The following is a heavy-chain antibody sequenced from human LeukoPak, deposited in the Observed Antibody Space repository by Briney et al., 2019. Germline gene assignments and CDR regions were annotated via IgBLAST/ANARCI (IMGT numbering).Heavy chain of an antibody. CDR2: IYYSGST. Sequence: PSQTLSLTCTVSGGSISSGDYYWSWIRQPPGKGLEWIRYIYYSGSTYYNPSLKSRVTISVDTSKNQFSLKLRSVTAAGTAVYFCARGGGLQVLRPQNRYFDLWGRGTPVTVSS. V-gene: IGHV4-30-4*08. J-gene: IGHJ2*01. D-gene: IGHD3-16*01. CDR1: GGSISSGDYY. CDR3: ARGGGLQVLRPQNRYFDL.